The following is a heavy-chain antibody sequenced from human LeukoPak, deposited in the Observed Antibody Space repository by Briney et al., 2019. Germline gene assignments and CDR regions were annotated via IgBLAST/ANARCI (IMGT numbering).Heavy chain of an antibody. J-gene: IGHJ6*02. CDR2: ISYDGSNK. D-gene: IGHD6-13*01. CDR1: GFTFSSHA. V-gene: IGHV3-30-3*01. Sequence: GGSLRLSCAASGFTFSSHAMHWVRQAPGKGLEWVAVISYDGSNKYYADSVKGRFTISRDNSKNTLYLQMNSLRAEDAAVYYCARVEQLVTPFYYYGMDVWGQGTTVTVSS. CDR3: ARVEQLVTPFYYYGMDV.